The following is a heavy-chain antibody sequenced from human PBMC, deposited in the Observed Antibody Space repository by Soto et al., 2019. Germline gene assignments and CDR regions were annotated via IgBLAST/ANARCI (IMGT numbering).Heavy chain of an antibody. V-gene: IGHV4-4*02. CDR1: GDSITNNHW. CDR3: ARRRTSYGMDV. Sequence: PSETLSLTCTVYGDSITNNHWWSWVRQPPGKGPEWMGEIYHTGIANYNPSLESRVAISVDKSKNQFSLSLTSGTAADTAVYYCARRRTSYGMDVWGQGTTVTVSS. CDR2: IYHTGIA. J-gene: IGHJ6*02.